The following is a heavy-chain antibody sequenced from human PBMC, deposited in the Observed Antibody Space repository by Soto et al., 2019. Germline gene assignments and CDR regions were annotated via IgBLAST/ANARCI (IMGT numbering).Heavy chain of an antibody. CDR3: ARDLAGTWTYYSDSSGRTDY. J-gene: IGHJ4*02. Sequence: EVQLVESGGGLVQPGGSLRLSCAASGFTFSSYSMNWVRQAPGKGLEGVSYISSSSSTIYYADSVKGRFTISRDNAKNSLYLQMNSLRDEETAVYYCARDLAGTWTYYSDSSGRTDYWGQGTLVTVSS. CDR1: GFTFSSYS. CDR2: ISSSSSTI. D-gene: IGHD3-22*01. V-gene: IGHV3-48*02.